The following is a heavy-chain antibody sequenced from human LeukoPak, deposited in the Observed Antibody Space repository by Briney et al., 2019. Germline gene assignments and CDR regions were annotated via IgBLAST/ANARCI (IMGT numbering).Heavy chain of an antibody. J-gene: IGHJ3*01. CDR1: GFXFNNNA. Sequence: GGSLRLSCATSGFXFNNNAISWVRQAPGKGLEWVSAINGGGDATEYADSVKGRFTTSRDNSKSTLYLQMNSLRPDDTAVYYCARCTASCYANAFDVWGQGTLLTVSS. CDR2: INGGGDAT. D-gene: IGHD2-2*01. CDR3: ARCTASCYANAFDV. V-gene: IGHV3-23*01.